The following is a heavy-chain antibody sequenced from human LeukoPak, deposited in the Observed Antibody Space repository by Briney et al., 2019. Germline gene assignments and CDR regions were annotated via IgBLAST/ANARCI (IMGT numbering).Heavy chain of an antibody. J-gene: IGHJ4*02. CDR2: ISGSGGST. CDR3: AKTDYGDYVDSVYYFDY. Sequence: GGSLRLSCAASGFTFDDYAMHWVRQAPGKGLEWVSGISGSGGSTYYADSVKGRFTISRDNSKNTLYLQMNSLRAEDTAVYYCAKTDYGDYVDSVYYFDYWGQGTLVTVSS. D-gene: IGHD4-17*01. V-gene: IGHV3-23*01. CDR1: GFTFDDYA.